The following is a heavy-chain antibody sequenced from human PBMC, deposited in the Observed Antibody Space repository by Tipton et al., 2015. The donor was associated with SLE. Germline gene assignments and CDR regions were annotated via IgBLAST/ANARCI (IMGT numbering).Heavy chain of an antibody. CDR1: DGSISSYY. J-gene: IGHJ4*02. CDR3: ARGGGSYYDY. CDR2: IYSSGTT. D-gene: IGHD1-26*01. Sequence: TLSLTCTVSDGSISSYYWSWIRQPPGKGLEWIGYIYSSGTTNYNPSLKSRVTISVDTSKNQFSLKQSSVTAADTAVYYCARGGGSYYDYWGQGTLVTVSS. V-gene: IGHV4-4*08.